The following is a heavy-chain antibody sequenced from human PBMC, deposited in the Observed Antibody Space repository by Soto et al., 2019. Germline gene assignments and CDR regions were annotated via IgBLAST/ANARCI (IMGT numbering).Heavy chain of an antibody. V-gene: IGHV3-30-3*01. CDR2: ISYDGSNK. CDR1: GFTFSSYA. Sequence: GGSLRLSCAASGFTFSSYAMHWVRQAPGKGLEWVAVISYDGSNKYYADSVKGRFTISRDNSKNTLYLQMNSLRAEDTAVYYCARGGRITIFGVVMDWGQGTLVTVSS. J-gene: IGHJ4*02. CDR3: ARGGRITIFGVVMD. D-gene: IGHD3-3*01.